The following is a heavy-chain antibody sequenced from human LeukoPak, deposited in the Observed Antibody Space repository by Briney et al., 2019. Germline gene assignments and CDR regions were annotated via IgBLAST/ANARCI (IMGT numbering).Heavy chain of an antibody. J-gene: IGHJ4*02. V-gene: IGHV4-34*01. D-gene: IGHD4-17*01. CDR3: ARRADYGDPFDY. CDR1: GGSFSGYY. CDR2: INHSGST. Sequence: SETLSLTCAVYGGSFSGYYWSWIRQPPGKGLEWIGEINHSGSTNYNPSLKSRVTISVDTSKNQFSLKLSSVTAADTAVYYCARRADYGDPFDYWGQGTLVTVSS.